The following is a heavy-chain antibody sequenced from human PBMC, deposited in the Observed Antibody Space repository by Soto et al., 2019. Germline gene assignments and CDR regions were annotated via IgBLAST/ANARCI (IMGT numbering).Heavy chain of an antibody. D-gene: IGHD2-2*01. CDR2: IYYSGST. CDR1: GGSISSSSYY. V-gene: IGHV4-39*01. Sequence: SETLSLTCTVSGGSISSSSYYWGWIRQPPGKGLEWIGSIYYSGSTYYNPSLKSRVTISVDTSKNQFSLKLSSVTAADTAVYYCARTDAPPFCSTTSCTAEGYYYYMDVWGKGTTVTVSS. J-gene: IGHJ6*03. CDR3: ARTDAPPFCSTTSCTAEGYYYYMDV.